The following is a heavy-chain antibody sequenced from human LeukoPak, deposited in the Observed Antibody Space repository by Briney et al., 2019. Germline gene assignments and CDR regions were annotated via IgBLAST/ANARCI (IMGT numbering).Heavy chain of an antibody. CDR3: ASHATTGTTFFDY. CDR2: ISGRGGST. CDR1: GFTFSSYA. Sequence: PGGSLRLSCAASGFTFSSYAMSCVRQAPGKGLEWVSAISGRGGSTNYADSVKGRFTISRDNSKNTLYLQMNSLRAEDAAVYFCASHATTGTTFFDYWGQGTLVPVSS. J-gene: IGHJ4*02. D-gene: IGHD1-1*01. V-gene: IGHV3-23*01.